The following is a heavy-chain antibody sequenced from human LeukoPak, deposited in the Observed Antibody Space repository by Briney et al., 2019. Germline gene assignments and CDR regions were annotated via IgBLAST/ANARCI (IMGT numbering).Heavy chain of an antibody. CDR1: GFTFSSYW. J-gene: IGHJ4*02. CDR2: INSDGSST. D-gene: IGHD5-12*01. CDR3: AREARGYSGYGD. V-gene: IGHV3-74*01. Sequence: GGSLRLSCAASGFTFSSYWMHWVRQAPGKGLVWVSRINSDGSSTSYADSVKGRFTISRDNAKNTLYLQMNRLRAEDTAVYYCAREARGYSGYGDWGQGTLVTVSS.